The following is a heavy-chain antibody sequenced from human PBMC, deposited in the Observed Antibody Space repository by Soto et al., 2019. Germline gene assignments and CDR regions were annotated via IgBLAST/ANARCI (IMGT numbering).Heavy chain of an antibody. CDR2: ISVSGGST. Sequence: GGSLRLSCAASGFTFSSYAISWGRQAPGKGLEWVSAISVSGGSTYYADSVKGRFTISRDNSKNTLYLQMNSLRAEDTAVYYCAKAGYSGYSPVSFFDYWGQGALVTVSS. J-gene: IGHJ4*02. CDR1: GFTFSSYA. CDR3: AKAGYSGYSPVSFFDY. V-gene: IGHV3-23*01. D-gene: IGHD5-12*01.